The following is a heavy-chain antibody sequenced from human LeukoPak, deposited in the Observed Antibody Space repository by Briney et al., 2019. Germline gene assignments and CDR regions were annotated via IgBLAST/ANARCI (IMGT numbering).Heavy chain of an antibody. CDR1: GGSFRGYY. V-gene: IGHV4-34*01. Sequence: SETLSLTCAVYGGSFRGYYWSWIRQPPGKGLEWIGEINHSGSTNYNLSLKSRVTISLDTSMKKFSLKLNSVTAADTAVYYCASTERCSTTCPLDYWGQGTLVTVSS. CDR3: ASTERCSTTCPLDY. D-gene: IGHD2-2*01. CDR2: INHSGST. J-gene: IGHJ4*02.